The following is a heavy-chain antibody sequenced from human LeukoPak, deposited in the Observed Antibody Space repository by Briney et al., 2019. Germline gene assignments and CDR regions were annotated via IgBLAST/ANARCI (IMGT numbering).Heavy chain of an antibody. Sequence: GGSLRLSCAASGFTFSSYEMNWVRQAPGKGLEWVSYISSSGSTIYYADSVKGRFTISRDNAKNSLYLQMNSLRAEDTAVYYCARTPYYDYVWGSYAYDYWGQGTLVTVSS. CDR3: ARTPYYDYVWGSYAYDY. J-gene: IGHJ4*02. CDR1: GFTFSSYE. V-gene: IGHV3-48*03. CDR2: ISSSGSTI. D-gene: IGHD3-16*01.